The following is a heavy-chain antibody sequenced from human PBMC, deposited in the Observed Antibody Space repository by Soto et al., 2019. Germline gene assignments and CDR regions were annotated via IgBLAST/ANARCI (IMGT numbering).Heavy chain of an antibody. V-gene: IGHV3-30*18. D-gene: IGHD1-26*01. CDR3: AKGAGDRLSLGMDV. J-gene: IGHJ6*02. CDR2: ISYDGSNT. Sequence: PGGSLRRSCAASGFSIRDYGMEWVRQAPGKWLEWVALISYDGSNTYYADSVKGRFTISRDNSKDTLFLQMTGLRREDTAVYYCAKGAGDRLSLGMDVWGQGTTVTVYS. CDR1: GFSIRDYG.